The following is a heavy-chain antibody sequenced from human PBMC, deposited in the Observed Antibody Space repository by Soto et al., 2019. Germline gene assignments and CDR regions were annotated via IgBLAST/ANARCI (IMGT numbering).Heavy chain of an antibody. D-gene: IGHD4-17*01. V-gene: IGHV5-51*01. Sequence: GESLKISCKGSGYSFTSYWIGWVRQMPGKGLEWMGIIYPGDSDTRYSPSFQGQVTISADKSISTAYLQMNSLRAEDTAVYYCTLLHSTVVTPSYYYGMDVWGQGTTVTVSS. CDR1: GYSFTSYW. CDR2: IYPGDSDT. CDR3: TLLHSTVVTPSYYYGMDV. J-gene: IGHJ6*02.